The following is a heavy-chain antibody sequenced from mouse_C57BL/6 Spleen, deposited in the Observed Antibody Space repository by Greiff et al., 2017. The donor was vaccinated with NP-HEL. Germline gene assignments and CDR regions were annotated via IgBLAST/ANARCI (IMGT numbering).Heavy chain of an antibody. D-gene: IGHD1-1*01. CDR3: ARHPHYGSSLYWYFDV. J-gene: IGHJ1*03. V-gene: IGHV4-1*01. CDR1: GIDFSRYW. Sequence: EVKLMESGGGLVQPGGSLKLSCAASGIDFSRYWMSWVRRAPGKGLEWIGEINPDSSTINYAPSLKDKFIISRDNAKNTLYLQMSKVRSEDTALYYCARHPHYGSSLYWYFDVWGTGTTVTVSS. CDR2: INPDSSTI.